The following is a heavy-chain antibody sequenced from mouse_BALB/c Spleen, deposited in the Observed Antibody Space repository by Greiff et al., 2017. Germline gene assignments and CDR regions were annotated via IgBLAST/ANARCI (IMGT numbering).Heavy chain of an antibody. V-gene: IGHV5-6-3*01. J-gene: IGHJ4*01. Sequence: EVMLVESGGGLAQPGGSLKLSCAASGFTFSSYGMSWVRQTPDKRLELVATINSNGGSTYYPDSVKGRYTISRDNAKNTLYLQMSSLKSEDTAMYYCARETLMSYYAMDYWGQGTSVTVSS. CDR3: ARETLMSYYAMDY. CDR1: GFTFSSYG. CDR2: INSNGGST.